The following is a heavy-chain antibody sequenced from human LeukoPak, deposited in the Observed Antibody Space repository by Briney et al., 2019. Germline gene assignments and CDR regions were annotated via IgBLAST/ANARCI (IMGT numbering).Heavy chain of an antibody. V-gene: IGHV4-4*07. CDR3: ARDQPSEGYCSSTSCSEVYYYYYMDV. CDR2: IYTSGST. Sequence: PSETLSLTCTVSGGSISSYYWSWIRQPAGKGLEWIGRIYTSGSTNYNPSLKSRVTMSVDTSKNQFSLKLSSVTAADTAVYYCARDQPSEGYCSSTSCSEVYYYYYMDVWGKGTTVTVSS. CDR1: GGSISSYY. J-gene: IGHJ6*03. D-gene: IGHD2-2*01.